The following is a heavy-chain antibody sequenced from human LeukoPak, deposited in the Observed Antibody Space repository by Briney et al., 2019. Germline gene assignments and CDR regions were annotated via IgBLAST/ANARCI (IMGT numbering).Heavy chain of an antibody. CDR2: IYYGDSDT. D-gene: IGHD1-26*01. CDR1: GYSFTNSW. V-gene: IGHV5-51*01. Sequence: TGESLKISCKGSGYSFTNSWIAWVRQMPGRGLEWMGTIYYGDSDTRYSPSFEGQVTISADKSISTAYLHWSSLKASDTAMYYCATGVRATATGAFDYWGQGTLVTVSS. J-gene: IGHJ4*02. CDR3: ATGVRATATGAFDY.